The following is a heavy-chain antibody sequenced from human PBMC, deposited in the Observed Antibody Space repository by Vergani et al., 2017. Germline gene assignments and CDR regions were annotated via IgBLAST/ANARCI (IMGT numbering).Heavy chain of an antibody. D-gene: IGHD3-22*01. CDR2: IYYSGST. CDR3: ARDSSGYYYSWYFDL. J-gene: IGHJ2*01. CDR1: GGSISSYY. Sequence: QVQLQESGPGLVKPSETLSITCTVSGGSISSYYWSWIRQPPGKGLEWIGYIYYSGSTNYNPSLKSRVTISVDTSKNQFSLKLSSVTATDTAVYYCARDSSGYYYSWYFDLWGRGTLVTVSS. V-gene: IGHV4-59*01.